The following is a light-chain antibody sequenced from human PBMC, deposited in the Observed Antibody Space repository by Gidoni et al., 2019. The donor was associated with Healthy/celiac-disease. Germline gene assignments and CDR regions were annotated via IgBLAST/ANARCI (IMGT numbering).Light chain of an antibody. V-gene: IGKV3-11*01. CDR2: DAS. Sequence: EIVLTQSPATLSLSPGERATLSCRASQSVRSYLAWYQQKPGQAPRLLIYDASHRATGIPARFSGSASGTDFTLTISSLVPEDFAVYYCQQRSNWPLTFGGGTQVEIK. CDR1: QSVRSY. CDR3: QQRSNWPLT. J-gene: IGKJ4*01.